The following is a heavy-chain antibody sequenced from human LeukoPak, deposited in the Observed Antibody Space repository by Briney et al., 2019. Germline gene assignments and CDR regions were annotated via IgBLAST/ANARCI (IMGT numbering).Heavy chain of an antibody. J-gene: IGHJ3*02. CDR2: VDPEDGET. Sequence: ASVKVSCKASGYTFTGYYMHWVQQAPGKGLEWMGLVDPEDGETIYAEKFQGRVTITADTSTDTAYMELSSLRSEDTAVYYCATVDVVPAAISLGVNIWGQGTMVTVSS. V-gene: IGHV1-69-2*01. CDR3: ATVDVVPAAISLGVNI. D-gene: IGHD2-2*01. CDR1: GYTFTGYY.